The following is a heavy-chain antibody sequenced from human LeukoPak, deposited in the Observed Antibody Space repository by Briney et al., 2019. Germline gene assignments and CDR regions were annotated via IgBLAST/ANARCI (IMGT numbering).Heavy chain of an antibody. CDR3: ARENDFWSGRAFDY. CDR2: IYYSGST. CDR1: GGSISSGGYY. J-gene: IGHJ4*02. D-gene: IGHD3-3*01. Sequence: SETLSLTCTVSGGSISSGGYYWSWIRQHPGKGLEWIGDIYYSGSTYYNPSLKSRVTISVDTSKNQFSLKLSSVTAADTAVYYCARENDFWSGRAFDYWAREPWSPSPQ. V-gene: IGHV4-31*03.